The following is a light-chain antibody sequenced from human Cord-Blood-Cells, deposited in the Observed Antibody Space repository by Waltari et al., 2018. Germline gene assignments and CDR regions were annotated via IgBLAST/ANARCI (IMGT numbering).Light chain of an antibody. J-gene: IGLJ2*01. CDR2: EGS. CDR3: CSYAGSSTFVV. V-gene: IGLV2-23*03. Sequence: QSALTQPASVSGSPGQSITISCTGTSSDVGSYKLVSWYQQPPGKAHKLMIYEGSQRPSGVSNRFSGSKSGNTASLTISGLQAEDEADYYCCSYAGSSTFVVFGGGTKLTVL. CDR1: SSDVGSYKL.